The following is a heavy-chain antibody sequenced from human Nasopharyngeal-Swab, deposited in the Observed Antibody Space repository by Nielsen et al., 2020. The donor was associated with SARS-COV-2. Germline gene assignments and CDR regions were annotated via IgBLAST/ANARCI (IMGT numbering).Heavy chain of an antibody. Sequence: GESLKISCVASGFTFSSYAMHWVRQAPGKGLEWVAVISYDGSNKYYADSVKGRFTISRDNSKNTLYLQMNSLRAEDTAVYYCASCRVFRLADYFDYWGQGTLVTVSS. J-gene: IGHJ4*02. CDR2: ISYDGSNK. CDR3: ASCRVFRLADYFDY. D-gene: IGHD3-9*01. CDR1: GFTFSSYA. V-gene: IGHV3-30-3*01.